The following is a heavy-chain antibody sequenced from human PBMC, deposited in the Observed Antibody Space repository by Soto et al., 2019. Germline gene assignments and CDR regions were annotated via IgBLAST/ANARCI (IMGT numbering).Heavy chain of an antibody. D-gene: IGHD2-21*01. J-gene: IGHJ5*02. CDR2: IYYSGST. V-gene: IGHV4-34*11. CDR1: GGSFSGYY. Sequence: PSETLSLTCAVYGGSFSGYYWTWIRQPPGTGLEWIGYIYYSGSTNYNPSLKSRVTISVDRSKNQFSLKLSSVTAADTAVYYCARIPSPWGQGTLVTVSS. CDR3: ARIPSP.